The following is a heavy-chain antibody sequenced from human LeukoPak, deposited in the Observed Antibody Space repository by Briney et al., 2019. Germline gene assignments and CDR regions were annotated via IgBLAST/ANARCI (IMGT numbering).Heavy chain of an antibody. CDR3: AREGWLQFHDAFDI. J-gene: IGHJ3*02. V-gene: IGHV3-21*01. CDR1: GFTFSSYS. D-gene: IGHD5-24*01. CDR2: ISSSSSYI. Sequence: GGSLRLSCAASGFTFSSYSMNWVRQAPGKGLEWVSSISSSSSYIYYADSVKGRFTISRDNAKNSLYLQMNSLRAEDTAVYYCAREGWLQFHDAFDIWGQGTMVTVSS.